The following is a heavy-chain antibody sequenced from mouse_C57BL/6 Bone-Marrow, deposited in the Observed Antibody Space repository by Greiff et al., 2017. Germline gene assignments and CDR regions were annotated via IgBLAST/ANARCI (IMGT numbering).Heavy chain of an antibody. Sequence: QVQLQQSGPGLVQPSQSLSITCTVSGFSLTSYGVHWVRQSPGKGLEWLGVIWSGGSTDYNAAFISRLSISKDNSKSQVFFKMNSLQADDTAIYYCARNNPITTVVDYYAMDYWGQGTSVTVSS. CDR3: ARNNPITTVVDYYAMDY. CDR2: IWSGGST. J-gene: IGHJ4*01. D-gene: IGHD1-1*01. V-gene: IGHV2-2*01. CDR1: GFSLTSYG.